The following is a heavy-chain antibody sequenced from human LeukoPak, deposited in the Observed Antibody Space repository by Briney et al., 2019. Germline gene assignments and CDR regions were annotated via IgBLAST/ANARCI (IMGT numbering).Heavy chain of an antibody. V-gene: IGHV1-2*02. Sequence: ASVKVSCKASGYTFTGYYMHWVRQAPGQGLEWMGGINPNSGGTNYAQKFQGRVSMTSDTSISTPYMELSSLRSDDTAVYYCAREWEGFEPWGQETLVSVSS. J-gene: IGHJ5*02. CDR2: INPNSGGT. D-gene: IGHD1-26*01. CDR1: GYTFTGYY. CDR3: AREWEGFEP.